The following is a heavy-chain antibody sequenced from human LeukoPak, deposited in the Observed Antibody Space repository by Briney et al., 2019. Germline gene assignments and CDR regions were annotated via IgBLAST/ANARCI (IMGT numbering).Heavy chain of an antibody. V-gene: IGHV3-43*01. CDR3: VKDLVAASENVRGWYPMDY. D-gene: IGHD6-19*01. J-gene: IGHJ4*02. CDR2: ISWNGARI. CDR1: GLTFVEYT. Sequence: GGSLRLSCAASGLTFVEYTMHWVRQAPGKGLEWVSLISWNGARIHYGDSVKGRFTISRDNSKNSLYLRMNSLRTEDTALYYCVKDLVAASENVRGWYPMDYWGQGTLATVSS.